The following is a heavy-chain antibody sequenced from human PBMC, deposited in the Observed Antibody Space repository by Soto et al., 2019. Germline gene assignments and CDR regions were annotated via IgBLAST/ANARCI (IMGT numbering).Heavy chain of an antibody. Sequence: ASVKVSCKASGYTFTSYGISWVRQAPGQGLEWMGWISAYNGNTNYAQKLQGRVTMTTDTSTSTAHMELRSLRSDNTAVYYCARDRGYSGYVFDYWGQGTLVTVSS. D-gene: IGHD5-12*01. V-gene: IGHV1-18*01. J-gene: IGHJ4*02. CDR1: GYTFTSYG. CDR2: ISAYNGNT. CDR3: ARDRGYSGYVFDY.